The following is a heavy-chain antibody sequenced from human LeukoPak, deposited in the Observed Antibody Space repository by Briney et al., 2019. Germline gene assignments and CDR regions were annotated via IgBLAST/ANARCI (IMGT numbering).Heavy chain of an antibody. CDR3: ARDQSSSWYVAWFDP. V-gene: IGHV3-23*01. CDR1: GFTFISHA. D-gene: IGHD6-13*01. Sequence: LPVGSLRLSCAASGFTFISHAMTWVRQAPGKGLEWVSGISVSGSSSYYADSVKGRFTISRYNSKNTLYLQMNTLRAEDTAVYYCARDQSSSWYVAWFDPWGQGTLVTVSS. J-gene: IGHJ5*02. CDR2: ISVSGSSS.